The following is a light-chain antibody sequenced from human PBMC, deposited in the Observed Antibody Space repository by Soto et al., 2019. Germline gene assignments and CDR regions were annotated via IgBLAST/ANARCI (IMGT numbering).Light chain of an antibody. Sequence: EIVLTQSPATLSLSPGERATLSCRASQSISNYLAWYQQKPGQAPRLLIYAASSRATGIPDRFSGSGSGTDFTLTINRLEPEDFAVYYCQDYGTSWTFGQGTKVDI. CDR3: QDYGTSWT. CDR2: AAS. CDR1: QSISNY. J-gene: IGKJ1*01. V-gene: IGKV3-20*01.